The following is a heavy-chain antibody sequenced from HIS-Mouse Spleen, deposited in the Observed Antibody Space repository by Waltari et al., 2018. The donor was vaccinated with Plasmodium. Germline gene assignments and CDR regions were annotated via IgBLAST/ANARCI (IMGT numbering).Heavy chain of an antibody. CDR1: GGPISSYY. V-gene: IGHV4-59*01. CDR2: IDYSGGT. Sequence: QVQLQESGPGLVKPSETLSLTCTVSGGPISSYYWNWIRQPPGKGLEWIGYIDYSGGTNSNPSLKSRVTISVDTSKNQFSLKLSSVTAADTAVYYCAREVNSGTFDYWGQGTLVTVSS. D-gene: IGHD1-26*01. CDR3: AREVNSGTFDY. J-gene: IGHJ4*02.